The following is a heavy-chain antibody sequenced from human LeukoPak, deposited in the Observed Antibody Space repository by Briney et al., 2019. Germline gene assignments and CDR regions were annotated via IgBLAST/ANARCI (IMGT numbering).Heavy chain of an antibody. CDR1: GFTFTSSA. CDR2: IVVGSGNT. CDR3: AGYPNYYYYYYGMDV. V-gene: IGHV1-58*02. D-gene: IGHD4/OR15-4a*01. Sequence: TSVKVSCKASGFTFTSSAMQWVRQARGQRLEWIGWIVVGSGNTNYAQKFQERVTITRVMSTSTAYMELSSLRSEDTAVYYCAGYPNYYYYYYGMDVWGQGTTVTVSS. J-gene: IGHJ6*02.